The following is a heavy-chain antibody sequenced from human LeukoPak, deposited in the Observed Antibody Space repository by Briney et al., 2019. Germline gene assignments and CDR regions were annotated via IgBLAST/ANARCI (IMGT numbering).Heavy chain of an antibody. D-gene: IGHD3-16*02. V-gene: IGHV4-34*01. Sequence: SETLSLTCAVYGGSFGGYYWSWIRQPPGKGLEWIGEINHSGSTNYNPSLKSRVTISVDTSKNQFSLKLSSVTAADTAVYYCASVYPSGYYFDYWGQGTLVTVSS. J-gene: IGHJ4*02. CDR2: INHSGST. CDR1: GGSFGGYY. CDR3: ASVYPSGYYFDY.